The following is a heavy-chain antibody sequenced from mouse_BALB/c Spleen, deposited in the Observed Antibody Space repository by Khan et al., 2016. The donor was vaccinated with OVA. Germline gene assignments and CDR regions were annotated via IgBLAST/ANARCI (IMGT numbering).Heavy chain of an antibody. CDR2: ISYSGNT. CDR1: GYSITSDYA. V-gene: IGHV3-2*02. D-gene: IGHD1-1*01. CDR3: ARVYGGDCDY. Sequence: EVKLLESGPGLVKPSQSLSLTCTVTGYSITSDYAWNWIRQFPGNKLEWMGFISYSGNTKYNPSLKSRFSITRDTSKNQFFLQLNSVTTEDTATYYCARVYGGDCDYWGQGTSRTVSS. J-gene: IGHJ2*02.